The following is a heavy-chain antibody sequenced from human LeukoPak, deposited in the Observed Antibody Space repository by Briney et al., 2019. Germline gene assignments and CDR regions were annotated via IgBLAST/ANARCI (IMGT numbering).Heavy chain of an antibody. CDR1: RYTFNHNS. D-gene: IGHD6-6*01. Sequence: ASVKVSCKAPRYTFNHNSLHTVRQAPGQGLEWMGWIYPHNPVTHSSHKFQGRVTMTSDSTISTVYLEVNRLKPNDTAVYFCARVRDYSISPFNWFDAWGQHTLVIVSS. CDR2: IYPHNPVT. J-gene: IGHJ5*02. V-gene: IGHV1-2*07. CDR3: ARVRDYSISPFNWFDA.